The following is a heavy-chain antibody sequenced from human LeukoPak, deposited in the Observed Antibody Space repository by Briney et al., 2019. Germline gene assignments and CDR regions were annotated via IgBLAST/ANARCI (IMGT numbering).Heavy chain of an antibody. D-gene: IGHD5-24*01. Sequence: GGSLRLSCAVSGFTSSDYWMHWVRQAPGKGLVWVSRFKNDGSSATYADSVKGRFPISRDEAKNTLYLQMNSLRVEDTAVYYCARLTRVGYNSYVYWGQGTLVTVSS. V-gene: IGHV3-74*01. CDR1: GFTSSDYW. CDR3: ARLTRVGYNSYVY. CDR2: FKNDGSSA. J-gene: IGHJ1*01.